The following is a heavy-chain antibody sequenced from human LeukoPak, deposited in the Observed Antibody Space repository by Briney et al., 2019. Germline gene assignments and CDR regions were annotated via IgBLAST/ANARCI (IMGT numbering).Heavy chain of an antibody. CDR3: ARVSRLRRDGSSYYFDY. D-gene: IGHD3-10*01. Sequence: SGTLSLTCAVSGGSISSSNWWSWVRQPPGKGLEWSGEIYHSGSTNYNPSLKGRVTISVDKSKNQFSLKLSSVTAADTAVYYCARVSRLRRDGSSYYFDYWGQGTLVTVPS. CDR1: GGSISSSNW. V-gene: IGHV4-4*02. J-gene: IGHJ4*02. CDR2: IYHSGST.